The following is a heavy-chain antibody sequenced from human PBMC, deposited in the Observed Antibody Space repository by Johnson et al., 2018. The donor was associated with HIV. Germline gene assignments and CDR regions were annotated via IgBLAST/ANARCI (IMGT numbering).Heavy chain of an antibody. J-gene: IGHJ3*01. CDR3: AKARRAYDSRGYYYAYDAFDL. CDR1: GFTFSSYG. Sequence: QVQLVESGGGVVQPGRSLRLSCAASGFTFSSYGIHWVRQAPGKGLEWVAVIPFAGGNKYYADSVTGRFSISRDNSKSTLFLQMNSLRAEDTAVYYSAKARRAYDSRGYYYAYDAFDLWGQGTMVTVSS. V-gene: IGHV3-33*05. D-gene: IGHD3-22*01. CDR2: IPFAGGNK.